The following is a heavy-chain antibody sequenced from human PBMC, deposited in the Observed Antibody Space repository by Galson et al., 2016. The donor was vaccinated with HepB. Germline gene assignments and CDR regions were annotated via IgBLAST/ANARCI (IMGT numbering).Heavy chain of an antibody. CDR1: GFSLSTSGMR. J-gene: IGHJ6*02. CDR2: IDWDDDK. CDR3: ARIPGGYQGPQYGMDV. Sequence: PALVTPTQTLTLTCTFSGFSLSTSGMRVSWIRQPPGKALEWLARIDWDDDKFYSTSLKTRLTISKDTSKNQVVLTMTNMDPVDTATYYCARIPGGYQGPQYGMDVWGQGTTVTVSS. D-gene: IGHD1-26*01. V-gene: IGHV2-70*04.